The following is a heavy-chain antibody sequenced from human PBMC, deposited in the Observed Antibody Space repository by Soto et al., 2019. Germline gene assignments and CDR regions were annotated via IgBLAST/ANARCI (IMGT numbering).Heavy chain of an antibody. J-gene: IGHJ5*02. CDR1: GGSISRGGYY. CDR3: ATLGNYPLYWFDP. V-gene: IGHV4-31*03. Sequence: SETLSLTCSVSGGSISRGGYYWSWIRQHPGKGLELIGYIYYSGSTYYNPSLKSRSTISVDTSKNQFSLRLSSVTAADTAVYYCATLGNYPLYWFDPWGQGTLVTVSS. CDR2: IYYSGST. D-gene: IGHD7-27*01.